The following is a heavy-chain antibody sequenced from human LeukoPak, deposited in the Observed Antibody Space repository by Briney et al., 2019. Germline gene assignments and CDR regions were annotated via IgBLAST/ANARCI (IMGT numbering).Heavy chain of an antibody. J-gene: IGHJ6*02. Sequence: ASVKVSCKASGYTFTSYGISWVRQAPGQGLEWMGWISAYNGNTNYAQKHQGRVTMTTDTSTSTAYMELRSLRSDDTAVCYCARDTYYYDSSGQYGMDVWGQGTTVTVSS. CDR3: ARDTYYYDSSGQYGMDV. CDR1: GYTFTSYG. D-gene: IGHD3-22*01. V-gene: IGHV1-18*01. CDR2: ISAYNGNT.